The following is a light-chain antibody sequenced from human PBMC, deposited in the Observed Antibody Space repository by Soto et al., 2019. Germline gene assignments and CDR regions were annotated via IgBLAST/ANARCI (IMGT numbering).Light chain of an antibody. CDR2: DTS. V-gene: IGKV3-15*01. CDR3: QHYNSYSEA. CDR1: QTVSSN. J-gene: IGKJ1*01. Sequence: IVMTQSPATLSVSPGERVTLSCRASQTVSSNLAWYQQKPGQTPRLLIYDTSIGAAGVPARFSGSGSGTQFTLTISSLQPDDFATYYCQHYNSYSEAFGQGTKVDIK.